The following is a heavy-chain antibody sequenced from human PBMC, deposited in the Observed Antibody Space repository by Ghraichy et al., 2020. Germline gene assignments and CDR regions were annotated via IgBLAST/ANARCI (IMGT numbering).Heavy chain of an antibody. CDR3: AKDIRNSGHDLY. Sequence: EGSLRLSRAASGFTFSNYDMSWVRQAPGKGLEWVSYISSSSSTIYYADSVKGRFTISRDNAKNSLYLQMNSLRDEDTAVYYCAKDIRNSGHDLYWGQGTLVTVSS. CDR1: GFTFSNYD. V-gene: IGHV3-48*02. J-gene: IGHJ4*02. CDR2: ISSSSSTI. D-gene: IGHD5-12*01.